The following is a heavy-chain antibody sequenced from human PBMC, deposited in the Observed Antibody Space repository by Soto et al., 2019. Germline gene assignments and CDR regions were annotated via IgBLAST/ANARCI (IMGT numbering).Heavy chain of an antibody. CDR3: AKQRADYGSGADTFYFDS. CDR1: GVTFSNYA. V-gene: IGHV3-23*01. Sequence: EVQLLESGGGLVQPGGSLRLSCTVSGVTFSNYAMNWVRQAPGKGLEWVSSLSGSGGTTYYADSVKGRFIISRDNSKNTLYLLMYSLRAEDTALYYCAKQRADYGSGADTFYFDSWGQGALLTVSS. CDR2: LSGSGGTT. D-gene: IGHD3-10*01. J-gene: IGHJ4*02.